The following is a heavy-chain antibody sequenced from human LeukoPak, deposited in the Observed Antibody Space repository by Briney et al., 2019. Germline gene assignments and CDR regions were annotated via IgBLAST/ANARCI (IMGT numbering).Heavy chain of an antibody. V-gene: IGHV3-30-3*01. J-gene: IGHJ4*02. D-gene: IGHD6-13*01. CDR1: GFTFSSYR. Sequence: GGSLRLSCAASGFTFSSYRMHWVRQAPGKGLEWVAVISYDGSNKYYADSVKGRFTISRDNSKNTLYLQMNSLRAEDTAVYYCARLNSSWYYFDYWGQGTLVTVSS. CDR2: ISYDGSNK. CDR3: ARLNSSWYYFDY.